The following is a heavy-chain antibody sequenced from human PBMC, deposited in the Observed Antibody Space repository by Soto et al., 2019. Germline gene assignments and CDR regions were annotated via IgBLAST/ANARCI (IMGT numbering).Heavy chain of an antibody. D-gene: IGHD2-21*02. V-gene: IGHV1-69*13. CDR3: ARDSYCGGDCYSGWFDP. CDR1: GGTFSSYA. J-gene: IGHJ5*02. CDR2: IIPIFGTA. Sequence: ASVKVSCKASGGTFSSYAISWVRQAPGQGLEWMGGIIPIFGTANYAQKFQGRVTITADESTSTAYMELSSLRSEDTAVYYCARDSYCGGDCYSGWFDPWGQGTLVTV.